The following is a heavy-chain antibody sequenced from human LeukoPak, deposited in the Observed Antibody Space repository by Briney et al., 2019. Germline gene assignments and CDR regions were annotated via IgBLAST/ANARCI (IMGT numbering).Heavy chain of an antibody. CDR3: ARDSYGDFDYLDV. D-gene: IGHD4-17*01. V-gene: IGHV4-61*08. CDR1: GGSTSSGDYY. J-gene: IGHJ6*03. CDR2: IYYSGST. Sequence: SQTLSLTCTVSGGSTSSGDYYWSWVRQPPGKGLEWIGYIYYSGSTNYNPSLKSRVAISIDTSKKQFSLKLSSVTAADTSVYYCARDSYGDFDYLDVWGKGTTVTVSS.